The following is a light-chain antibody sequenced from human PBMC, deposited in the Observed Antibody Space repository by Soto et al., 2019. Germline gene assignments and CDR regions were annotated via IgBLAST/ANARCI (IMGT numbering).Light chain of an antibody. CDR1: QSVRSNY. CDR2: DAS. V-gene: IGKV3-20*01. J-gene: IGKJ4*01. Sequence: EIVVKQSPDTLSLSPGERATLSCRASQSVRSNYLAWYQQKPGQAPRFLIYDASSRATGIPDRFSGSGSGTDFTLTISRLEPEDFAVYYCQQYGSTPLTFGGGXKVDIK. CDR3: QQYGSTPLT.